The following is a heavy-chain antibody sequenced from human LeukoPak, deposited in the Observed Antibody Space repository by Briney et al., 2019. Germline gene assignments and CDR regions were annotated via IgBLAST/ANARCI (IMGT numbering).Heavy chain of an antibody. CDR1: GFTFSSYA. D-gene: IGHD4-17*01. Sequence: PGGSLRLSCAASGFTFSSYAMSWARQAPGKGLEWVSAISGSGGSTYYADFVKGRFTISRDNSKNTLYLQMNSLRAEDTAVYYCAKDTDDYGDSLGAFDIWGQGTMVTVSS. CDR3: AKDTDDYGDSLGAFDI. J-gene: IGHJ3*02. V-gene: IGHV3-23*01. CDR2: ISGSGGST.